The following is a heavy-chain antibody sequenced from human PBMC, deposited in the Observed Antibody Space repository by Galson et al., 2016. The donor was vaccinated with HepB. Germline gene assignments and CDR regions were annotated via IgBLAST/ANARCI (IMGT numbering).Heavy chain of an antibody. CDR1: GFTFSGYG. J-gene: IGHJ4*02. Sequence: SLRLSCAASGFTFSGYGMHWVRQAPGKGLEWLAADSMDGRRKFYADSVKGRFTISRDSSNNMLFLQMSSLRTDDTAIYYCARRHEYCPPVGCSVDYWGQGTLVSVSS. CDR2: DSMDGRRK. CDR3: ARRHEYCPPVGCSVDY. V-gene: IGHV3-30*03. D-gene: IGHD2/OR15-2a*01.